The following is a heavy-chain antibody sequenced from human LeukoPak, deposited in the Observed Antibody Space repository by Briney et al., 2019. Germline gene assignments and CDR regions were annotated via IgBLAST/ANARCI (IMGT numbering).Heavy chain of an antibody. V-gene: IGHV4-59*01. CDR2: ISYTGNS. CDR1: GVSITGYF. D-gene: IGHD6-25*01. J-gene: IGHJ3*01. Sequence: SETLSLTCSVSGVSITGYFWSWIRQPPGKGLEWIGYISYTGNSNYNPSLNSRVTISLDASNNQFSLRLNSLTPADTAVYYCARDSAYSSDWPDAFDVWGHGTVVTVSS. CDR3: ARDSAYSSDWPDAFDV.